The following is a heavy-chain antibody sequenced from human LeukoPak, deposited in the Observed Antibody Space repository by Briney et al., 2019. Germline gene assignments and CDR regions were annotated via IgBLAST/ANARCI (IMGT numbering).Heavy chain of an antibody. D-gene: IGHD4-17*01. J-gene: IGHJ4*02. CDR2: IWFDGSNI. V-gene: IGHV3-33*06. Sequence: GGSLRLSCTASKFTFSSYGMHWVRQAPGKGLEWVAVIWFDGSNIYYADSVKSRFTISRDNSKNTLYLQMNSLRAEDTAVYYCAKAPTMTTWVVDYWGQGTLVAVSS. CDR3: AKAPTMTTWVVDY. CDR1: KFTFSSYG.